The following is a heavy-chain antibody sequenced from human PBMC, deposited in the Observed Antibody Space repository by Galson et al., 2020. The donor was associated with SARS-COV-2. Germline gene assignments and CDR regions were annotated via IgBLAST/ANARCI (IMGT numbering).Heavy chain of an antibody. CDR3: ARDQDGYSYGFIVSDGMDV. Sequence: ASVKVSCKASGYTFTSYAMHWVRQAPGQRLEWMGWINAGNGNTKYSQKFQGRVTITRDTSASTAYMELSSLRSEDTAVYYCARDQDGYSYGFIVSDGMDVWGQGTTVTVSS. CDR1: GYTFTSYA. V-gene: IGHV1-3*01. J-gene: IGHJ6*02. D-gene: IGHD5-18*01. CDR2: INAGNGNT.